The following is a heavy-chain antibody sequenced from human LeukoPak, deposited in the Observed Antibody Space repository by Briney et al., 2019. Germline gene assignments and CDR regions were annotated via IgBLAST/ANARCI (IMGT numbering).Heavy chain of an antibody. CDR3: ARIDSSSWYSAWFDP. CDR1: GGSISGYF. D-gene: IGHD6-13*01. CDR2: IHYTGST. Sequence: SETLSLTCSVSGGSISGYFWTWIRQPPGKGLEWIGFIHYTGSTNYNPSLKSRVTISVDTSKNQFSLKLSSVTAADTAVYYCARIDSSSWYSAWFDPWGQGTLVNVSS. V-gene: IGHV4-59*01. J-gene: IGHJ5*02.